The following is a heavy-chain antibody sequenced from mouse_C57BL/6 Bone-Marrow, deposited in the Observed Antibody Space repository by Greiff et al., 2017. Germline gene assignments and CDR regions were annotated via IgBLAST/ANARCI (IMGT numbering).Heavy chain of an antibody. Sequence: EVKVEESGGGLVQPKGSLKLSCAASGFSFNTYAMNWVRQAPGKGLEWVARIRSKSNNYATYYADSVKDRFTISRDDSESMLYLQMNNLKTEDTAMYYCVGYAMDYWGQGTSVTVSS. J-gene: IGHJ4*01. CDR3: VGYAMDY. V-gene: IGHV10-1*01. CDR1: GFSFNTYA. CDR2: IRSKSNNYAT.